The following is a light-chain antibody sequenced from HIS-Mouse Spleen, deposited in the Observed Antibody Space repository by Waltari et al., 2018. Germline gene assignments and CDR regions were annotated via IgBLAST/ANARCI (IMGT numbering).Light chain of an antibody. CDR3: QQRSNWLT. CDR1: QSVSSY. Sequence: EIVLTQSPATLSLSPGERATLSSRASQSVSSYLAWYQQKPGQAPRLLIYEASNRATGIPDRFSGSGSGTDFTFTISSLEPEDFAVYYCQQRSNWLTFGGGTKVEIK. V-gene: IGKV3-11*01. J-gene: IGKJ4*01. CDR2: EAS.